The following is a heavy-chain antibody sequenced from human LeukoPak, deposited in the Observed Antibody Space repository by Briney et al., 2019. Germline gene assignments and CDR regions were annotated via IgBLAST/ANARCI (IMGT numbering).Heavy chain of an antibody. J-gene: IGHJ4*02. D-gene: IGHD4-17*01. CDR2: ISAYNGNT. Sequence: ASVTVSCKASGYTFTSYGISWVRQATGQGLEWMGWISAYNGNTNYAQKLQGRVTMTTDTSTSTAYMELRSLRSDDTAVYYCAKDKFDYGFEYYFDYWGQGTLVTVSS. CDR3: AKDKFDYGFEYYFDY. CDR1: GYTFTSYG. V-gene: IGHV1-18*01.